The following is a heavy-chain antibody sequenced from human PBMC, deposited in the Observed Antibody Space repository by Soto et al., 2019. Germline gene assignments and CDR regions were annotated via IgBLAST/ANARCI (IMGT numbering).Heavy chain of an antibody. V-gene: IGHV1-69*13. CDR1: GVTFSSYA. Sequence: SVKVSCKVSGVTFSSYAISWVRQAPGQGLEWMGGIIPIFGTANYAQKFQGRVTITADESTSTAYMELSSLRSEDTAVYYCARVAPNFGYWGKGTLVTVSS. CDR3: ARVAPNFGY. J-gene: IGHJ4*02. CDR2: IIPIFGTA.